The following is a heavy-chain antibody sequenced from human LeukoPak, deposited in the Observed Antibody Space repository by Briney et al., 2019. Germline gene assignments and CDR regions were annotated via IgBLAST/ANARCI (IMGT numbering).Heavy chain of an antibody. D-gene: IGHD6-19*01. J-gene: IGHJ4*02. CDR2: IYYSGST. Sequence: SETLSLTCTVSGGSISSYYWSWIRQPPGKGLEWIGYIYYSGSTNYNPSLKSRVTISVDTSKNQFSLKLSSVTAADTAVYYCARGEGSGWDSLDYWGQGTLVTVSS. CDR3: ARGEGSGWDSLDY. CDR1: GGSISSYY. V-gene: IGHV4-59*01.